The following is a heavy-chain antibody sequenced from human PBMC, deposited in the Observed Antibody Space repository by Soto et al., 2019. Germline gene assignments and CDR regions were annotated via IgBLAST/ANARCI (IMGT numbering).Heavy chain of an antibody. V-gene: IGHV3-64*01. CDR1: GFTFSSYD. Sequence: EVQLAESGGGMVQPGGSLRLSCVASGFTFSSYDMHWVRQAPGEGLEYVSSISSNGGTTYYGNSVKGRFTISRDNSKNTLYLQMGSPRAEDMAVYYCVRRVSGNYDYWGQGTLVTVSS. J-gene: IGHJ4*02. CDR3: VRRVSGNYDY. D-gene: IGHD1-7*01. CDR2: ISSNGGTT.